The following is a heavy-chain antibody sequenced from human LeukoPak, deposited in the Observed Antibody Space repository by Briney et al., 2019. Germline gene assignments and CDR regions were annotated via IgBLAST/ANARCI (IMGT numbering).Heavy chain of an antibody. J-gene: IGHJ6*02. D-gene: IGHD2-2*02. V-gene: IGHV1-18*01. CDR1: GYTFTSYG. Sequence: ASVKVSCKASGYTFTSYGISWVRQAPGQGLEWMGWISAYNGYTNYAQKLQGRVTMTTDTSTSTAYMELRSLRSDDTAVYYCARDYCSSTSCYTYYYYYGMDVWGQGTTVTVSS. CDR3: ARDYCSSTSCYTYYYYYGMDV. CDR2: ISAYNGYT.